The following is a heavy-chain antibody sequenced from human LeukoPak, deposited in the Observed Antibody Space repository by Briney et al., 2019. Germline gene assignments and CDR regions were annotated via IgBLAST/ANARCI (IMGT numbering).Heavy chain of an antibody. V-gene: IGHV4-39*07. J-gene: IGHJ4*02. CDR3: ARGGYYYDSSGYYPN. D-gene: IGHD3-22*01. Sequence: KPSETLSLTCTVSGGSINSNAYYWGWIRQPPGKGLEWIGSIYYSGSIYYNPALKSRVTISLDTSKNQFSLKLSSVTAADTAVYYCARGGYYYDSSGYYPNWGQGTLVTVSS. CDR1: GGSINSNAYY. CDR2: IYYSGSI.